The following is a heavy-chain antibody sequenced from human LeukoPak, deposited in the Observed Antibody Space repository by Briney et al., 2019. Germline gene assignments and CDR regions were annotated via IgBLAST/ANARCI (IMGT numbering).Heavy chain of an antibody. V-gene: IGHV3-30*02. D-gene: IGHD6-13*01. CDR2: IRYDGSNK. J-gene: IGHJ4*02. CDR3: ANDQSGAAAGSFYY. CDR1: GFTFSSYG. Sequence: PGGSLRLSCAASGFTFSSYGMHWVRQAPGKGLEWLAFIRYDGSNKYYADSVKGRFTISRDNSKNTLYLQMNSLTAEDTAVSYSANDQSGAAAGSFYYWGQGILVTVSS.